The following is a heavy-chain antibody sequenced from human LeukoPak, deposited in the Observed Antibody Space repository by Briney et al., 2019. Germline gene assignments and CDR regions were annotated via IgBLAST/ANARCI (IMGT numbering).Heavy chain of an antibody. CDR1: GGSFSGYC. D-gene: IGHD3-16*02. J-gene: IGHJ4*02. CDR2: INHSGST. V-gene: IGHV4-34*01. CDR3: ARGQSYYDYVWGSYRPFDY. Sequence: PSETLSLTCAVYGGSFSGYCWSWIRQPPGKGLEWIGEINHSGSTNYNPSLKSRVTISVDTSKNQFSLKLSSVTAADTAVYYCARGQSYYDYVWGSYRPFDYWGQGTLVTVSS.